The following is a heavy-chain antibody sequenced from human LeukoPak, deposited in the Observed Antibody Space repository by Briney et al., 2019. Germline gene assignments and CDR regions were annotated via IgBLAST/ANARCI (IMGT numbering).Heavy chain of an antibody. CDR1: GGSISSGGYS. D-gene: IGHD3-10*01. V-gene: IGHV4-30-2*01. Sequence: PSETLSLTCAVSGGSISSGGYSWSWIRQPPGKGLEWIGYIYHSGSTYYNPSLKSRVTISVDTSKNQFSLKLSSVTAADTAVYYCARAPGYYGSGSPYFDYWGQGTLVTVSS. CDR3: ARAPGYYGSGSPYFDY. CDR2: IYHSGST. J-gene: IGHJ4*02.